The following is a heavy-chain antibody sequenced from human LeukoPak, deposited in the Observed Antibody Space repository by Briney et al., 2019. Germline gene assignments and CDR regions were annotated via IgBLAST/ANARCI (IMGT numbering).Heavy chain of an antibody. Sequence: GGSLRLSCVASGFTFRDYWMSWFRQAPGKGLEWVANIKPDGSEKYYLESVKGRFTISRDNAKNSLYLQMNSLRADDTAVYHCANVRSEIWFEEYKGDYWGQGTLVTVSS. J-gene: IGHJ4*02. D-gene: IGHD3-10*01. CDR3: ANVRSEIWFEEYKGDY. V-gene: IGHV3-7*01. CDR2: IKPDGSEK. CDR1: GFTFRDYW.